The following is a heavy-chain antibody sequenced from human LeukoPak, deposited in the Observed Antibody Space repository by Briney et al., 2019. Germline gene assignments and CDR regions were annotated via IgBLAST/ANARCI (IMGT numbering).Heavy chain of an antibody. V-gene: IGHV4-39*07. CDR3: ARDIVGATYRGYFDY. Sequence: SETLSLTCTVSGGSISSSSYYWGWIRQPPGKGLEWIGSIYHSGSTYYNPSLKSRVTISVDTSKNQFSLKLSSVTAADTAVYYCARDIVGATYRGYFDYWGQGTLVTVSS. CDR2: IYHSGST. J-gene: IGHJ4*02. D-gene: IGHD1-26*01. CDR1: GGSISSSSYY.